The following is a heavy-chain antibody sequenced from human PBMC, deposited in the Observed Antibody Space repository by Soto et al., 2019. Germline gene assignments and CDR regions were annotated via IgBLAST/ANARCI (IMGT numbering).Heavy chain of an antibody. D-gene: IGHD6-6*01. CDR3: AADSEAARPHYYYYYMDV. J-gene: IGHJ6*03. Sequence: ASLKVSCKASGYTFTGYYMHWVRQAPGQGLERMGWIKPNSGGTNYAQKFQGWVTMTRDTSISTAYMELSRLRSDDTAVYYCAADSEAARPHYYYYYMDVWGKGTTVTVSS. CDR2: IKPNSGGT. CDR1: GYTFTGYY. V-gene: IGHV1-2*04.